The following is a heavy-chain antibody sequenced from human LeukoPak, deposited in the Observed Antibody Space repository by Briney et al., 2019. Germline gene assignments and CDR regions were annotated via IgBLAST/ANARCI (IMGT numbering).Heavy chain of an antibody. V-gene: IGHV4-59*02. CDR3: ARGKGTGLHWRGPFEY. CDR1: GGSVSSYY. Sequence: SETLSLTCSVSGGSVSSYYWHWIRQPPGEGLEWIGSFYHSGGTHYNPSLKSPVTVSLDTSRKQFSLKFTSVTAADTAVYYCARGKGTGLHWRGPFEYWGQGTPVTVSS. CDR2: FYHSGGT. D-gene: IGHD2-8*02. J-gene: IGHJ4*02.